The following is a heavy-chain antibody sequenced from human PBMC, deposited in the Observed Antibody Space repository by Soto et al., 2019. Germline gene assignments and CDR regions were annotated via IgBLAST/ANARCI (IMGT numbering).Heavy chain of an antibody. D-gene: IGHD2-2*01. CDR1: GFTFSSYN. Sequence: SLRLSCAASGFTFSSYNMNWVRQAPGRGLEWVSYITDSSSTIQYADSVKGRFTTSRDNGKNSLYLQMNSLRAEDTAVYYCARDKGSSSWHSFDYWGQGTLVTVSS. J-gene: IGHJ4*02. V-gene: IGHV3-48*01. CDR2: ITDSSSTI. CDR3: ARDKGSSSWHSFDY.